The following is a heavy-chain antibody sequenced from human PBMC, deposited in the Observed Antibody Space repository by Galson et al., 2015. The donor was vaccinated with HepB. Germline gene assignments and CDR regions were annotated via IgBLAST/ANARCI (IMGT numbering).Heavy chain of an antibody. CDR2: ISSSGNNI. V-gene: IGHV3-48*02. CDR3: ARDASPTTDAWYYFDY. Sequence: SLRLSCAASGFTFSSHSVNWVRQAPGKGLEWIAYISSSGNNIYYADSVKGRFSISRDNANNALYLQMDSLGDDDTAVYYCARDASPTTDAWYYFDYWGQGTLVTVSS. J-gene: IGHJ4*02. CDR1: GFTFSSHS. D-gene: IGHD1-1*01.